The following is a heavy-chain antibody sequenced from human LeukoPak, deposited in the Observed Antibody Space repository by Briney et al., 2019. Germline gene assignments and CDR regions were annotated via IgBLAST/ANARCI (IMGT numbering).Heavy chain of an antibody. CDR1: GFTFSSYS. D-gene: IGHD3-3*01. Sequence: PGGSLRLSCAASGFTFSSYSMSWVRQAPGKGLEWVSSISSSSSYIYYADSVKGRFTISRDTAKNSLYLQMNSLRAEDTAVYYCARVTTRSNAFDIWGQGTMVTVSS. J-gene: IGHJ3*02. CDR3: ARVTTRSNAFDI. CDR2: ISSSSSYI. V-gene: IGHV3-21*01.